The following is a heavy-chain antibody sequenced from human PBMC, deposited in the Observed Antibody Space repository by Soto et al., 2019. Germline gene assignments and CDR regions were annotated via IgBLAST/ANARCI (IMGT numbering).Heavy chain of an antibody. CDR2: INPNSGGT. Sequence: ASVKVSCKASGYTFTGYYMHWVRQAPGQGLEWMGWINPNSGGTNYAQKFQGRVTMTRDTSISTAYMELSRLRSDDTAVYYCARVTGRRRWYRPAYGMDVWGQGTTVTAP. CDR3: ARVTGRRRWYRPAYGMDV. V-gene: IGHV1-2*02. CDR1: GYTFTGYY. J-gene: IGHJ6*02. D-gene: IGHD6-13*01.